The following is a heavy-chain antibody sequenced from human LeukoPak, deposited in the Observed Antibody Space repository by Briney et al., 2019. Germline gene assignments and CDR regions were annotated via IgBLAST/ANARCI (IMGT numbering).Heavy chain of an antibody. D-gene: IGHD3-10*01. CDR1: GYSISSGYY. Sequence: SETLSLTCTVSGYSISSGYYWGWIRQPPGKGLEWIGSFYHSGSTYYNPSLKSRVTISVDTSKNQFSLKLSSVTAADTAVYYCARDTGSGSPNWFDPWGQGTLVTVSS. CDR3: ARDTGSGSPNWFDP. J-gene: IGHJ5*02. V-gene: IGHV4-38-2*02. CDR2: FYHSGST.